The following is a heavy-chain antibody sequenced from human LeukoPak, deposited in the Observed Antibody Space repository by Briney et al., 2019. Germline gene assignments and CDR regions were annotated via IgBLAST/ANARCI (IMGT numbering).Heavy chain of an antibody. CDR3: ARIGVATPKRAHYYYYMDV. D-gene: IGHD5-12*01. Sequence: PSETLSLTCTVSGYSISSGYYWGWIRQPPGKGLEWIGSIYHSGSTYYNPSLKSRVTISVDTSKNQFSLKLSSVTAADTAVYYCARIGVATPKRAHYYYYMDVWGKGTTVTISS. V-gene: IGHV4-38-2*02. CDR1: GYSISSGYY. J-gene: IGHJ6*03. CDR2: IYHSGST.